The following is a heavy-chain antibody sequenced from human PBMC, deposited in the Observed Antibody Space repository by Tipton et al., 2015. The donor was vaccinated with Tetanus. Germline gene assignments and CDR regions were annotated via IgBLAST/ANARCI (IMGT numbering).Heavy chain of an antibody. CDR1: GGSFSDYH. D-gene: IGHD3-10*01. V-gene: IGHV4-59*01. Sequence: TLSLTCAVSGGSFSDYHWSWIRQPPGKGLEWIGYITDTGRTNYSPSLRNRLTISIDTSKTHFSLRLDSVTAADTAVYYCTTDRRGPGEVRGLDNWGQGTLVTVSS. J-gene: IGHJ4*02. CDR2: ITDTGRT. CDR3: TTDRRGPGEVRGLDN.